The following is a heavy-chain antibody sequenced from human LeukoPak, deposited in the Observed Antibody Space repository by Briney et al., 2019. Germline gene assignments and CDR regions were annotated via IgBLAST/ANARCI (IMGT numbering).Heavy chain of an antibody. J-gene: IGHJ3*02. V-gene: IGHV5-51*01. CDR3: ARPSLEGSRVAFDI. Sequence: GEALKISFKGSGYGFTSYWIGWARPMTGKGGEWMGIIYSGEYDTRYSPSFQGEVTISADKSMSTAYLQSSSLKASDTAMYYCARPSLEGSRVAFDIWGQGTMVTVSS. CDR2: IYSGEYDT. D-gene: IGHD3-10*01. CDR1: GYGFTSYW.